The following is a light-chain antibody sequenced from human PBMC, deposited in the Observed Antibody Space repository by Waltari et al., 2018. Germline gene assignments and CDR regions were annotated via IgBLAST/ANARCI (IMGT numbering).Light chain of an antibody. CDR3: QQYVSRST. CDR2: DAS. V-gene: IGKV1-5*01. CDR1: QSVYTK. Sequence: DIQMTQSPSTLSASVGDRVIISCRASQSVYTKLAWYQQKPGKAPKVLIYDASSLEGGVPSRFSGSGSEIEFTLTINSLQPEDFATYYCQQYVSRSTFGQGTKVEIK. J-gene: IGKJ1*01.